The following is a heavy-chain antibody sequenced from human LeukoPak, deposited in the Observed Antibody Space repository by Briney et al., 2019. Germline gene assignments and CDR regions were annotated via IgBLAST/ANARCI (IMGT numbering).Heavy chain of an antibody. Sequence: GGSLRPSCAASGFTFDDYAMHWVRHAPGKGLEWVSGISWNSGSIGYADSVKGRFTISRDNAKNSLYLQMNSLRAEDTALYYCAKGRDYTPYGAFDYWSQGTLVTVSS. V-gene: IGHV3-9*01. CDR2: ISWNSGSI. D-gene: IGHD3-10*01. J-gene: IGHJ4*02. CDR1: GFTFDDYA. CDR3: AKGRDYTPYGAFDY.